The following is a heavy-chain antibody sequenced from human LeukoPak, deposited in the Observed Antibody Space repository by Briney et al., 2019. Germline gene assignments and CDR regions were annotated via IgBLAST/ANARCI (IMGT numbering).Heavy chain of an antibody. D-gene: IGHD3-22*01. CDR3: AKIPHYYDSSGYSCYFDY. Sequence: TGGSLRLSCAASGFSFRGYSMSWVRQAPGKGLEWVSAISGSGGSTYYADSVKGRFTISRDNSKNTLYLQMNSLRAEDTAVYYCAKIPHYYDSSGYSCYFDYWGQGTLVTVSS. V-gene: IGHV3-23*01. CDR1: GFSFRGYS. J-gene: IGHJ4*02. CDR2: ISGSGGST.